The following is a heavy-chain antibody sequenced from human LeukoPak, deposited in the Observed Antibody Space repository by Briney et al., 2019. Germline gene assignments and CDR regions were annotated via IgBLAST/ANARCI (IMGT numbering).Heavy chain of an antibody. CDR3: AKDPPDYDILTGYFWFDP. CDR2: ISGSGGST. J-gene: IGHJ5*02. CDR1: GFTFSSYA. Sequence: GGSLRLPCAASGFTFSSYAMSWVRQAPGKGLEWVSAISGSGGSTYYADSVKGRFTISRDNSKNTLYLQMNSLRAEDTAVYYCAKDPPDYDILTGYFWFDPWGQGTLVTVSS. V-gene: IGHV3-23*01. D-gene: IGHD3-9*01.